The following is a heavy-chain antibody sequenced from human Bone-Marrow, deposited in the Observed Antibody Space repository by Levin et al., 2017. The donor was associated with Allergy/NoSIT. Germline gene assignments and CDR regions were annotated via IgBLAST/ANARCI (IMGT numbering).Heavy chain of an antibody. CDR2: INPYGFT. CDR3: ARLRIGCSGNSCSFDP. Sequence: SETLSLTCAVSQASISSSNWWNWVRQSPGMGLEWIGEINPYGFTNYNPSLKSRVTISLDKSKNQFSLKLNSVTAADTAVYYCARLRIGCSGNSCSFDPWGQGTLVTVSS. V-gene: IGHV4/OR15-8*02. D-gene: IGHD2-2*01. CDR1: QASISSSNW. J-gene: IGHJ5*02.